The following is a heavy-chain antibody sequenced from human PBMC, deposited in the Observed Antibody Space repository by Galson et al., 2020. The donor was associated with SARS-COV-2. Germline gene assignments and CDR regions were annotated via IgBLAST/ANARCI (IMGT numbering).Heavy chain of an antibody. CDR1: GFTFSSYA. D-gene: IGHD3-22*01. Sequence: GESLKISCAASGFTFSSYAMSWVRQAPGKGLEWVSAISGSGGSTYYADSVKGRFTISRDNSKNTLYLQMNSLRAEDTAVYYCAKSPLRVTMIVVASPYYFDYWGQGTLVTVSS. CDR2: ISGSGGST. CDR3: AKSPLRVTMIVVASPYYFDY. J-gene: IGHJ4*02. V-gene: IGHV3-23*01.